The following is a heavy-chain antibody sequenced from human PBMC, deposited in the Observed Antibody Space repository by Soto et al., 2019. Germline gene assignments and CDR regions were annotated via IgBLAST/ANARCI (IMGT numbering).Heavy chain of an antibody. CDR3: TRVGDYYGSGSYEAFDI. CDR1: GFTFGDYA. CDR2: IRSKAYGGTT. V-gene: IGHV3-49*04. D-gene: IGHD3-10*01. J-gene: IGHJ3*02. Sequence: PGRSLRLSCTASGFTFGDYAMIWVRQAPGKGLEWVGFIRSKAYGGTTEYAASVKGRFTISRDDSKSIAYLQMNSLKTEDTAVYYCTRVGDYYGSGSYEAFDIWGQGTMVTVSS.